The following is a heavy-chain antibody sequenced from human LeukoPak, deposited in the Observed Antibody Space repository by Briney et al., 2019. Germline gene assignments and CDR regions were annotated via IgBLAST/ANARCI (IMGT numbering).Heavy chain of an antibody. CDR1: GASISSYY. CDR3: ARSGYFDL. CDR2: IYSTGST. V-gene: IGHV4-59*01. J-gene: IGHJ2*01. D-gene: IGHD3-3*01. Sequence: KPSETLSLTCTVSGASISSYYWSWTRQPPGKGLEWIGYIYSTGSTNYNPSLKSRVTISVDTSKNQFSLKLSSVTAADTAVYYCARSGYFDLWGRGTLVTVSS.